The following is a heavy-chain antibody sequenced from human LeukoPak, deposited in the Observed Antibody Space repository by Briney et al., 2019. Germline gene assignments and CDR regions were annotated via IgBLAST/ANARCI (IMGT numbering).Heavy chain of an antibody. CDR2: IKSKTDGGTT. V-gene: IGHV3-15*01. J-gene: IGHJ6*02. Sequence: PGGSLRLSCAASGFTFSSAWMSWVRQAPGKGLEWVGRIKSKTDGGTTDYAAPVKGRFTISRDDSKNTLYLQMNSLKTEDTAVYYCTTRTRYYYYGMDVWGQGTTVTVSS. CDR3: TTRTRYYYYGMDV. D-gene: IGHD2-2*01. CDR1: GFTFSSAW.